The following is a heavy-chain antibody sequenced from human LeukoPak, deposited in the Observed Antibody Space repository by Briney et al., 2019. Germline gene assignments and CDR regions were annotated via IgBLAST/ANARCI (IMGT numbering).Heavy chain of an antibody. Sequence: ASVKVSCKASGYTFTSYGISWVRQAAGQGLEWMGWISAYNGNTNYAQKLQGRVTMTTDTSTSAAYMELRSLRSDDTAVYYCARDSRIAVAGTSDYWGQGTLVTVSS. J-gene: IGHJ4*02. D-gene: IGHD6-19*01. V-gene: IGHV1-18*01. CDR1: GYTFTSYG. CDR2: ISAYNGNT. CDR3: ARDSRIAVAGTSDY.